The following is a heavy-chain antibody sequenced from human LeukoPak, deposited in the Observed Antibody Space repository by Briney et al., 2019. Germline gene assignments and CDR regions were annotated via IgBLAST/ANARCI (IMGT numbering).Heavy chain of an antibody. CDR3: ARDDLGYCSGGSCLIDY. Sequence: GRSLRLSCAASGFTFSSYDMHWVRRATGRGLVGVAVISYDGSNKYYADSVKGRFTISRDNSKNMLYLQMNSLRAEDTAVYYCARDDLGYCSGGSCLIDYWGQGTLVTVSS. J-gene: IGHJ4*02. D-gene: IGHD2-15*01. CDR2: ISYDGSNK. CDR1: GFTFSSYD. V-gene: IGHV3-30*01.